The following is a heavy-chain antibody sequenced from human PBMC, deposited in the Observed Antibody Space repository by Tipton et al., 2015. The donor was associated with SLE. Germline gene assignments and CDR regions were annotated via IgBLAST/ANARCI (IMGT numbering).Heavy chain of an antibody. D-gene: IGHD6-19*01. Sequence: TLSLTCAVYGGSFSGYYWSWIRQPPGKGLEWIGEINHSGSTNYNPSLKSRVTISVDTSKNQFSLKLSSVTAADTAVYYCARISSSGWSFDYWGQGTLVTVSS. J-gene: IGHJ4*02. V-gene: IGHV4-34*01. CDR3: ARISSSGWSFDY. CDR1: GGSFSGYY. CDR2: INHSGST.